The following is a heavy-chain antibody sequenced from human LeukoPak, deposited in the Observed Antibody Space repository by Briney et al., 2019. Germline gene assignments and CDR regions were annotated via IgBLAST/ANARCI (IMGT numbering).Heavy chain of an antibody. CDR3: VRDRTKYCSSTSCPLDY. D-gene: IGHD2-2*01. CDR1: GYSFTGYY. Sequence: ASVKVSCKASGYSFTGYYMHWVRQAPGQGLEWMGWISPYSGGTNYAQKFQGRVTMTRYTSISTAYMELSRLRSDDTAVYYCVRDRTKYCSSTSCPLDYWGQGTLVTVSS. CDR2: ISPYSGGT. J-gene: IGHJ4*02. V-gene: IGHV1-2*02.